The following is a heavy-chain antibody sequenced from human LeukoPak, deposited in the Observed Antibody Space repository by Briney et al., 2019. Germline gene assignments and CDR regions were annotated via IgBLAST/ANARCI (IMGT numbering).Heavy chain of an antibody. Sequence: PGGSLRLSWAASGFTFGSYGMSWVRQAPGKGLEWVAVISYDGSNKYYADSVKGRFTISRDNSKNTLYLQMNSLRAEDTAVYYCARDPNTVLPQLLYGDYMFDPWGQGTLVTVSS. V-gene: IGHV3-30-3*01. D-gene: IGHD4-17*01. CDR2: ISYDGSNK. CDR3: ARDPNTVLPQLLYGDYMFDP. J-gene: IGHJ5*02. CDR1: GFTFGSYG.